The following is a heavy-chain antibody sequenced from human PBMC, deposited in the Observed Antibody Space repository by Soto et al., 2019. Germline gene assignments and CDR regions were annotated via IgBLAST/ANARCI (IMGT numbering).Heavy chain of an antibody. CDR2: ISGHNGNT. V-gene: IGHV1-18*04. J-gene: IGHJ4*02. D-gene: IGHD2-8*01. Sequence: QVRLVQSGAEVKKPGASVKVSCKPSGYTFTNHGISWVRQAPGQGLEWLGWISGHNGNTKYAQRLKGRVTMTADTSTSTAYRELRSLRSDYSDVYYCARDLYPLAYYFDFCGQGTLVNVSS. CDR1: GYTFTNHG. CDR3: ARDLYPLAYYFDF.